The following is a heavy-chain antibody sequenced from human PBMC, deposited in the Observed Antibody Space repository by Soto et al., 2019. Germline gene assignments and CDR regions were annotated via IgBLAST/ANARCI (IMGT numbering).Heavy chain of an antibody. CDR3: ARGIGYCSSTSCYALAY. J-gene: IGHJ4*02. Sequence: TLSLTCTVSGGSISSGGYYWSWIRQHPGKGLEWIGYIYYSGSTYYNPSLKSRVTISVDTSKNQFSLKLSSVTAADTAVYYCARGIGYCSSTSCYALAYWGQGTLVTVSS. CDR1: GGSISSGGYY. D-gene: IGHD2-2*01. V-gene: IGHV4-31*03. CDR2: IYYSGST.